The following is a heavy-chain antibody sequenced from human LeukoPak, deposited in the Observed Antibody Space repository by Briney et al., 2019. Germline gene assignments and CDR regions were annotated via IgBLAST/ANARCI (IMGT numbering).Heavy chain of an antibody. V-gene: IGHV3-48*04. Sequence: GGSLRLSCAASGFTFSSYGMHWVRQAPGKGLEWVSYIGRGYGITYYADSVKGRFTVSRDDAKNSVYLQMNSLRADDTALYYCARETVHYWGQGILVTVSS. CDR1: GFTFSSYG. J-gene: IGHJ4*02. D-gene: IGHD4-17*01. CDR2: IGRGYGIT. CDR3: ARETVHY.